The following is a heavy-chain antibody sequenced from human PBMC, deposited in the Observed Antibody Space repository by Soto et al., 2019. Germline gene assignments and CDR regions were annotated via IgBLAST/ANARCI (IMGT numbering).Heavy chain of an antibody. D-gene: IGHD6-6*01. V-gene: IGHV4-30-4*01. CDR2: LYYTGNT. CDR3: AKDSLYSSSSLDY. J-gene: IGHJ4*02. Sequence: KPSETLSLTCTVSGDSINSGDFYWSWSRQSPEKGLEWIGNLYYTGNTYSNPSLKSRLTISVDSSKKQFSLMVTSVTAADTAVYYCAKDSLYSSSSLDYWGQGTLVTVSS. CDR1: GDSINSGDFY.